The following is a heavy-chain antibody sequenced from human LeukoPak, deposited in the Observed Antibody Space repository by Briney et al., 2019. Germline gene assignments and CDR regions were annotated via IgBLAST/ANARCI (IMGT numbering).Heavy chain of an antibody. Sequence: GGSLRLSCAASGFTFSTYWMHWVRQAPGKGLVWVSRVRPEGTTTAYADSVKGRFTISGDNAKNTLFLQMNSLSAEDTAVYYCARDLDWILFDYWGQGTLVTVSS. CDR2: VRPEGTTT. CDR3: ARDLDWILFDY. CDR1: GFTFSTYW. J-gene: IGHJ4*02. D-gene: IGHD3-9*01. V-gene: IGHV3-74*03.